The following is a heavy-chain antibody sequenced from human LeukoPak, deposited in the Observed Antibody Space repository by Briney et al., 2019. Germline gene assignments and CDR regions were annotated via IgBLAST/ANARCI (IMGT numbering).Heavy chain of an antibody. V-gene: IGHV3-74*01. CDR3: TRGAVGTGVWFDP. CDR1: GFTFSGYW. CDR2: INTDGRIT. Sequence: GGSLRLSCAASGFTFSGYWMHWVRRAPGKGLVWVSRINTDGRITNYADSVQGRFTISRDNAKNTLHLQMNSRRADDTAVHYCTRGAVGTGVWFDPWGQGTLVTVHS. J-gene: IGHJ5*02. D-gene: IGHD1-26*01.